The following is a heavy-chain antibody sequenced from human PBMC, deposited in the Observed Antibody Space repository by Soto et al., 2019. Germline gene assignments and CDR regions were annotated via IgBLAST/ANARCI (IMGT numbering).Heavy chain of an antibody. Sequence: ASVKVSWKGSGYTFTNYYISWVRQATGQGLEWMGWMNPNSGNTGYAQKFQGRVTMTRNTSISTAYMELSSLRSEDTAVYYCARGRGATDYWGQGTLVTVSS. CDR3: ARGRGATDY. CDR1: GYTFTNYY. CDR2: MNPNSGNT. V-gene: IGHV1-8*01. J-gene: IGHJ4*02. D-gene: IGHD1-26*01.